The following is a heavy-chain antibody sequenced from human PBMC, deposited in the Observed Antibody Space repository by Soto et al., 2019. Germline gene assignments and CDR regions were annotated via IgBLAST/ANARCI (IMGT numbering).Heavy chain of an antibody. CDR2: ISTSGSTI. CDR1: GFTFSRYE. J-gene: IGHJ4*02. D-gene: IGHD6-13*01. V-gene: IGHV3-48*03. CDR3: ARELAAAGSFDY. Sequence: GGSLRLSCAASGFTFSRYEMNWVRQAPGKGLEWISYISTSGSTIYYADSVMGRFTISRDNAKNSLYLQMNSLRAEDTAVYYCARELAAAGSFDYWGQGTLVTVSS.